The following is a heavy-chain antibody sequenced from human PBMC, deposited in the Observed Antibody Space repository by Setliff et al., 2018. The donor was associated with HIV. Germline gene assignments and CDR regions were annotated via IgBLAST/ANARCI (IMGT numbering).Heavy chain of an antibody. CDR2: INHDRTT. CDR3: ARGSRQLTIFGVVFKTNYYFMDV. Sequence: PSETLSLTCTVSGGSISSNNYYWGWIRQPPGKGLEWIGEINHDRTTNYNPSLKSRVTISVDTSKNQFSLTLNSVTAADTAVYYCARGSRQLTIFGVVFKTNYYFMDVWGKGTAVTVSS. V-gene: IGHV4-39*07. J-gene: IGHJ6*03. D-gene: IGHD3-3*01. CDR1: GGSISSNNYY.